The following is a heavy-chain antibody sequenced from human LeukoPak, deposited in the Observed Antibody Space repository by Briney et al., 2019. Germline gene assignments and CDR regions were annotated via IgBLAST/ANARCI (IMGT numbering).Heavy chain of an antibody. CDR2: IYHSGST. Sequence: SETLSLTCTVSGGSISSSNYYWGWIRQPPGKGLGWIGSIYHSGSTYYNSSLKSRVTISVDTSKNQFSLKLSSVTAADTAVYYCGIQMVYAFDYWGQGTLVTVSS. CDR3: GIQMVYAFDY. CDR1: GGSISSSNYY. J-gene: IGHJ4*02. V-gene: IGHV4-39*01. D-gene: IGHD2-8*01.